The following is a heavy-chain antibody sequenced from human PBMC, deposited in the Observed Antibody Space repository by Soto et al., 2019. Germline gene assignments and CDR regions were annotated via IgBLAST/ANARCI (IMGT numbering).Heavy chain of an antibody. J-gene: IGHJ6*01. Sequence: EVQLVESGGGLVQPGGSLRLSCAASGFSFSTYNMNWVRQAPGRGLEWVSEISSSTSTIYYADSVKGRFTISRDNAKKSLYLQMNSLRAEDTAVYYCARAPFYYMDVWGKGTTVTVSS. V-gene: IGHV3-48*01. CDR1: GFSFSTYN. CDR3: ARAPFYYMDV. D-gene: IGHD2-21*01. CDR2: ISSSTSTI.